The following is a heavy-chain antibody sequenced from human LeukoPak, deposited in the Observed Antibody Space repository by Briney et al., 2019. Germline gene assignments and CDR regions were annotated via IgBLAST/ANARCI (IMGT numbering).Heavy chain of an antibody. D-gene: IGHD4-17*01. J-gene: IGHJ6*03. CDR3: ARDTYTTVTAMDV. CDR1: GYTFTGYY. V-gene: IGHV1-2*02. CDR2: INPNSGGT. Sequence: GASVKVSCKASGYTFTGYYMHWVRQAPGQGLEWMGWINPNSGGTNYAQKFQGRVTMTRDTSISTAYMELSRLRSDDTAVYYCARDTYTTVTAMDVWGKGTTVIVSS.